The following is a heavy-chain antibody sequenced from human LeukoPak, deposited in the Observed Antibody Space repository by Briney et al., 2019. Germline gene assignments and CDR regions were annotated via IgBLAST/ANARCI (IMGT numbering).Heavy chain of an antibody. CDR3: AKAATRYCSSTSCYSSGY. J-gene: IGHJ4*02. CDR1: GFTFSSYG. D-gene: IGHD2-2*02. V-gene: IGHV3-30*02. CDR2: IRYDGSNK. Sequence: GGSLRLSCAASGFTFSSYGMSWVRQAPGKGLEWVAFIRYDGSNKYTADSVKGRFTISRDNSKNTLYLQMNSLRAEDTAVYYCAKAATRYCSSTSCYSSGYWGQGTLVTVSS.